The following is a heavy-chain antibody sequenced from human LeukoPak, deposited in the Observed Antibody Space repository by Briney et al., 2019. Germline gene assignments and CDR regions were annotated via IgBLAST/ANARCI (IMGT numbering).Heavy chain of an antibody. CDR3: AREPYGDYSDY. J-gene: IGHJ4*02. CDR1: GGSISSGSYY. D-gene: IGHD4-17*01. Sequence: SETLSLTCTVSGGSISSGSYYWSWIWQPAGKGLEWIGRIYTSGSTNYNPSLKSRVTISVDTSKNQFSLKLSSVTAADTAVYYCAREPYGDYSDYWGQGTLVTVSS. V-gene: IGHV4-61*02. CDR2: IYTSGST.